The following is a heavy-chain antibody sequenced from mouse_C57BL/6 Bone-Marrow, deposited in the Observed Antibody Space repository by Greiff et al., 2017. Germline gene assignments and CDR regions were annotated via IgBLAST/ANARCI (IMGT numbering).Heavy chain of an antibody. V-gene: IGHV5-6*01. CDR2: ISSGGSYT. CDR3: ARRGTTVVRGFDY. D-gene: IGHD1-1*01. J-gene: IGHJ2*01. CDR1: GFTFSSYG. Sequence: EVQLVESGGDLVKPGGSLKLSCAASGFTFSSYGMSWVRQTPDKRLEWVATISSGGSYTYYPDSVKGRFTISRDNAKNTLYLQMSSLKSEDTAMYYCARRGTTVVRGFDYWGQGTTLTVSS.